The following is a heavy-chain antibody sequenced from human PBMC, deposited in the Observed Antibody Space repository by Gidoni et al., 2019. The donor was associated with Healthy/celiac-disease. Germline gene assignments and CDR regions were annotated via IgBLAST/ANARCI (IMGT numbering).Heavy chain of an antibody. CDR3: AKAHIWLALRGSWFDP. J-gene: IGHJ5*02. CDR1: AFTFSRYA. D-gene: IGHD1-7*01. Sequence: EVQLLEYGGGLAQPGGSLRPSCAASAFTFSRYAMSWVRQAPGKGLEWVSAISGSGGSTYCADSVKGRFTISRDNSKNTLYLQMNSLRAEDTAVYYCAKAHIWLALRGSWFDPWGQGTLVTVSS. V-gene: IGHV3-23*01. CDR2: ISGSGGST.